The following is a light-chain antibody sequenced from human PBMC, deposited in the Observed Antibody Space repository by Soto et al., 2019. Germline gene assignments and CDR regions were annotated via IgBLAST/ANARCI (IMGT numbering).Light chain of an antibody. V-gene: IGKV1-5*03. CDR2: KAS. J-gene: IGKJ1*01. CDR3: QHYNSYSEA. Sequence: DFQMTQSPSTRSASVGDRVTITCRASQTISSWLAWYQQKPGKAPKLLIYKASTLKSGVPSRFSGSGSGTEFTLTISSLQPDDFATYYCQHYNSYSEAFGQGTKVDIK. CDR1: QTISSW.